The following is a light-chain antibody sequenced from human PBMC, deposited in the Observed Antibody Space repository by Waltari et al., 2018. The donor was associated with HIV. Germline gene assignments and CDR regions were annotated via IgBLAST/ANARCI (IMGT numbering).Light chain of an antibody. Sequence: DIQMTQSPSSLSACVGERVTITCRASESVSSSLAWYQQKPGKAPNLLIYRASTFESGVPSRFSGSGSGTEFTLTISSLQPDDFATYYCQQYISYPFTFGGGTKVEIK. CDR1: ESVSSS. CDR3: QQYISYPFT. CDR2: RAS. V-gene: IGKV1-5*03. J-gene: IGKJ4*01.